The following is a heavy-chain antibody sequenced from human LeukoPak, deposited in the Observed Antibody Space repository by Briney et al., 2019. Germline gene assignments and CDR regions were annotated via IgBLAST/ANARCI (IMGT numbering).Heavy chain of an antibody. CDR2: ISYDGTNQ. CDR1: GFMFNSHS. D-gene: IGHD3-3*01. V-gene: IGHV3-30*03. J-gene: IGHJ6*02. Sequence: GGSLRLSCAASGFMFNSHSMHWVRQAPGKGLEWVAVISYDGTNQYYADSVKGRFTISRDNSKNTLYLQMNSLRAEDTAVYYCASQTYYDFRSGYLHYYGMDVWGQGTTVTVSS. CDR3: ASQTYYDFRSGYLHYYGMDV.